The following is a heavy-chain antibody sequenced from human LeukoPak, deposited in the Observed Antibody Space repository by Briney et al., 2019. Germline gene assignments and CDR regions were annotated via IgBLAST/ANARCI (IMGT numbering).Heavy chain of an antibody. CDR3: AKEYDLPHLLAYFDY. D-gene: IGHD3-3*01. CDR1: GFTFSSYA. Sequence: GGSLRLSCAASGFTFSSYAMSWVRQAPGKGLEWVSAISGSGGSTYYADSVKGRFTISRDNSKNTLYLQMNSPRAEDTAVYYCAKEYDLPHLLAYFDYWGQGTLVTVSS. J-gene: IGHJ4*02. V-gene: IGHV3-23*01. CDR2: ISGSGGST.